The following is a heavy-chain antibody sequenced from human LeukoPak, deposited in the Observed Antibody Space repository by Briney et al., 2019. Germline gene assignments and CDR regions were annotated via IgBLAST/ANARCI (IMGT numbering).Heavy chain of an antibody. J-gene: IGHJ4*02. Sequence: SETLSLTCTVSSGSISSSSYYWGWIRQPPGKGLEWIGSIYYSGSTYYNPSLKSRVTISVDTSKNQFSLKLSSVTAADTAVYYCARHLHPHYYFDYWGQGTLVTVSS. CDR2: IYYSGST. V-gene: IGHV4-39*01. CDR1: SGSISSSSYY. CDR3: ARHLHPHYYFDY.